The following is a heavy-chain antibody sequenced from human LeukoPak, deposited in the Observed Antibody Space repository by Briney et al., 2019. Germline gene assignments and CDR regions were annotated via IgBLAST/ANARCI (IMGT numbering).Heavy chain of an antibody. CDR3: ARIGYCSSTSCLGDDY. J-gene: IGHJ4*02. CDR2: INHSGST. Sequence: RPSETLSLTCAVYGGSFSGYYWSWIRQPPGKGLEWIGEINHSGSTNYNPSLKSRVTMSVDTSKNQFSLKLSSVTAADTAVYYCARIGYCSSTSCLGDDYWGQGTLVTVSS. D-gene: IGHD2-2*01. CDR1: GGSFSGYY. V-gene: IGHV4-34*01.